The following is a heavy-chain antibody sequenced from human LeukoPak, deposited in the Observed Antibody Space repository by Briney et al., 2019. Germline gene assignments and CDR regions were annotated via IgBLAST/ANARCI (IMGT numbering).Heavy chain of an antibody. D-gene: IGHD6-13*01. J-gene: IGHJ5*02. Sequence: GASVKVSCKASGYTFTSYYMHWVRQAPGQGLEWMGIINPSGGSTSYAQKFQGRVTMTRDMSTSTVYMELSSLRSEDTAVYYCATSSYSSSWSGNWFDPWGQGTLVTVSS. CDR3: ATSSYSSSWSGNWFDP. V-gene: IGHV1-46*01. CDR1: GYTFTSYY. CDR2: INPSGGST.